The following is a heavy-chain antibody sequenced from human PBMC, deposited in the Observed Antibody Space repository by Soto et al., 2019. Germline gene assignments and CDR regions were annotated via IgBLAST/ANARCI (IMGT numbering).Heavy chain of an antibody. D-gene: IGHD3-3*01. V-gene: IGHV4-61*01. Sequence: ETLSLTCTVSGGSVSSGSYYWSWIRQPPGKGLEWIAYMSYSGTTNYNPSLKSRVSISVDTSKNQFSLKLSSLTAADTAVYYCARAINFDFWSDSESGYYFDYWGQGTLVTVSS. CDR2: MSYSGTT. J-gene: IGHJ4*02. CDR1: GGSVSSGSYY. CDR3: ARAINFDFWSDSESGYYFDY.